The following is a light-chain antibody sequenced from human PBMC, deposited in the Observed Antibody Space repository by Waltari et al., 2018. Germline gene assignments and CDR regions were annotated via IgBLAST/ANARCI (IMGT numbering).Light chain of an antibody. V-gene: IGKV2D-29*02. CDR3: MQNTQLPYT. Sequence: DIVMTQTLLSLSVTPGQPASISCQSRRSLLHIDGKTYLCWYLQKPGQSPQLMIYEVSNRFSGVPDRFSGSGSGTDFTLKISRVEADDVGLYYCMQNTQLPYTFGQGTKLEIK. CDR1: RSLLHIDGKTY. CDR2: EVS. J-gene: IGKJ2*01.